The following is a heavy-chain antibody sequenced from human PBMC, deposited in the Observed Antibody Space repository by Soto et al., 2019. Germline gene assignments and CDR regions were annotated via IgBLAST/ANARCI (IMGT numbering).Heavy chain of an antibody. Sequence: SETLSLTCTVSGGSISSGDYYWSWIRQPPGKGLEWIGYIYYSGSTYYNPSLKSRVTISVDTSKNQFSLNLSSVTAADTAVYYCARETLTGRSGWYNWFDPWGQGTRVTVSS. J-gene: IGHJ5*02. CDR3: ARETLTGRSGWYNWFDP. CDR1: GGSISSGDYY. V-gene: IGHV4-30-4*01. CDR2: IYYSGST. D-gene: IGHD6-19*01.